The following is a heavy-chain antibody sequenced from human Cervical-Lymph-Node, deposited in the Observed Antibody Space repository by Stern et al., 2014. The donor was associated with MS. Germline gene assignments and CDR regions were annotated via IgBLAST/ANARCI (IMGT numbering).Heavy chain of an antibody. Sequence: QVQLVQSGAEVKKPGSSMMVSCEASGGTFSAMEISWVRQAPGQGLEWLGGISPLFGTTNYAPKVQGRVTIVADESTNTVNMELTSLRSVDTAVYYCVRDQGGIAASWGQGTLVIVPS. CDR1: GGTFSAME. D-gene: IGHD6-13*01. CDR3: VRDQGGIAAS. CDR2: ISPLFGTT. V-gene: IGHV1-69*01. J-gene: IGHJ5*02.